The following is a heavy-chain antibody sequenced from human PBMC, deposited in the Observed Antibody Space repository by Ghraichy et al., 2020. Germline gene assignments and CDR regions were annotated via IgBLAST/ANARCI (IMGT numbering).Heavy chain of an antibody. CDR1: GGSFSGYY. D-gene: IGHD5-24*01. CDR3: ARGRSFWWLQKGVFDY. J-gene: IGHJ4*02. V-gene: IGHV4-34*01. CDR2: INHSGST. Sequence: SETLSLTCAVYGGSFSGYYWSWIRQPPGKGLEWIGEINHSGSTNYNPSLKGRVTISVDTSKNQFSLKLSSVTAADTAVYYCARGRSFWWLQKGVFDYWGQGTLVIVSS.